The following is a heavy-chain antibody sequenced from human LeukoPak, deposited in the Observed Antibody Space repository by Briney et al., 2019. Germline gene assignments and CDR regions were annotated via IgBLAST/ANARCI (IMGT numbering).Heavy chain of an antibody. CDR3: AKEVGALGTPLFDY. D-gene: IGHD1-26*01. V-gene: IGHV3-30*18. CDR2: ISYDGSNK. J-gene: IGHJ4*02. CDR1: GFTFSSYG. Sequence: GGSLRLSCAASGFTFSSYGMHWVRQAPGKGLEWVAVISYDGSNKYYADSVKGRFTISRDNSKNTLYLQMNSLRAEDTAVYYCAKEVGALGTPLFDYWGQGTLVTVSS.